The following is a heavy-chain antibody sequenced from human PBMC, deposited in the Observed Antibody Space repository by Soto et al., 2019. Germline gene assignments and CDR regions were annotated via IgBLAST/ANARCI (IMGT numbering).Heavy chain of an antibody. J-gene: IGHJ6*04. CDR2: IIPIFGTA. Sequence: SVKVSCKASGGTFSSYAISWVRQAPGQGLEWMGGIIPIFGTANYAQKFQGRVTITADESTSTAYMELSSLRSEDTAVYYCAIVDTITARFPCYYYCMDVWGKGTTVTVSS. D-gene: IGHD5-12*01. CDR1: GGTFSSYA. CDR3: AIVDTITARFPCYYYCMDV. V-gene: IGHV1-69*13.